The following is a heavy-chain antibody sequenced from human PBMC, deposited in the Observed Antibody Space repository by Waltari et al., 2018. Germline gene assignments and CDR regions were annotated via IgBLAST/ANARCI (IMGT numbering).Heavy chain of an antibody. CDR3: ATSSGYAYYFDY. CDR2: SSGSGGST. Sequence: EVQLLESGGGLVQPGGSLRLSCAAAGFTTSSDAMSWARQAPGKGLEWVSASSGSGGSTYYADSVKGRFTISRDNSKNTLYLQMNSLRAEDTAVYYCATSSGYAYYFDYWGQGTLVTVSS. CDR1: GFTTSSDA. D-gene: IGHD5-12*01. V-gene: IGHV3-23*01. J-gene: IGHJ4*02.